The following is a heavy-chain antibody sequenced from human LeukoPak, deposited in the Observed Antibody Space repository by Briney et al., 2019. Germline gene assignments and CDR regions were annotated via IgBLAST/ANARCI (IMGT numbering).Heavy chain of an antibody. D-gene: IGHD2-2*01. CDR1: GFTFSSYG. CDR3: AKMIVVVPAAGTYYFDY. Sequence: GGSLRLSCAASGFTFSSYGMHWVRQAPGKGLEWVAVISYDGSNKYYADSVKGRFTISRDNSKNTLYLQMNSLRAEDTAVYYCAKMIVVVPAAGTYYFDYWGQGTLVTVSS. J-gene: IGHJ4*02. CDR2: ISYDGSNK. V-gene: IGHV3-30*18.